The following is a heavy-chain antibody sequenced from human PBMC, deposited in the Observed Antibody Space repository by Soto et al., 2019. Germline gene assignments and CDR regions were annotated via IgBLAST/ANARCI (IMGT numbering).Heavy chain of an antibody. D-gene: IGHD6-19*01. CDR2: INHSGST. CDR3: ARGRGSSGWAPADY. J-gene: IGHJ4*02. V-gene: IGHV4-34*01. CDR1: GGSFSGYY. Sequence: QVQLQQWGAGLLKPSETLSLTCAVYGGSFSGYYWSWIRQPPGKGLEWIGEINHSGSTNYNPSLKRRVTXXVXTXXNQFSLKLSSVTAADTAVYYCARGRGSSGWAPADYWGQGTLVTVSS.